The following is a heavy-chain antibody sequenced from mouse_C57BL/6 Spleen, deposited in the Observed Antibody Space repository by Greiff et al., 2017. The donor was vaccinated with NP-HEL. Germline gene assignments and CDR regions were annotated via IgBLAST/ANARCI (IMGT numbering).Heavy chain of an antibody. CDR1: GYSITSGYY. V-gene: IGHV3-6*01. D-gene: IGHD2-4*01. CDR3: ARDYDYPFDY. J-gene: IGHJ2*01. CDR2: ISYDGSN. Sequence: DVQLQESGPGLVKPSQSLSLTCSVTGYSITSGYYWNWIRQFPGNKLEWMGYISYDGSNNYNPSLKNRISITRDTSKNQFFLKLNSVTTEDTATYYCARDYDYPFDYWGQGTTLTVSS.